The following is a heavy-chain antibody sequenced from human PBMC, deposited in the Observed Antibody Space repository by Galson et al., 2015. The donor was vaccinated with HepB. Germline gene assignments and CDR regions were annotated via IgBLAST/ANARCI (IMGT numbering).Heavy chain of an antibody. D-gene: IGHD2-2*01. Sequence: SLRLSCAASEFSFTSHSMNWVRQAPGKGLEWVTYISSGGTKYYADSVKGRFTISRDNVKKSMYLHMSSLRVEDTAVYYCARNPASYDYYNMDVWGQGTPVTVSS. CDR2: ISSGGTK. V-gene: IGHV3-48*01. CDR3: ARNPASYDYYNMDV. CDR1: EFSFTSHS. J-gene: IGHJ6*02.